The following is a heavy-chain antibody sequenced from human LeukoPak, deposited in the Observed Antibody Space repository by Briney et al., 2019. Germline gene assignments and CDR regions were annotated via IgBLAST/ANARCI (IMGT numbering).Heavy chain of an antibody. CDR1: GFTFSTYW. D-gene: IGHD3-10*01. CDR3: ARVPSPGAFDI. J-gene: IGHJ3*02. V-gene: IGHV3-7*01. CDR2: IRQDGSDK. Sequence: GGSLRLSCAASGFTFSTYWMSWVRQAPGKGLEWVANIRQDGSDKYYVDSVKGRFTISRDNAKNSLYLQMNSLRDEDTAVYYCARVPSPGAFDIWGQGTMVTVSS.